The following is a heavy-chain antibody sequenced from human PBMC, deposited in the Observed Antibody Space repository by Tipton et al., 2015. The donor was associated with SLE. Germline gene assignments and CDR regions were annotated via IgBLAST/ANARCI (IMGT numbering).Heavy chain of an antibody. J-gene: IGHJ4*02. D-gene: IGHD5/OR15-5a*01. Sequence: TLSLTCTVSGGSISSSSYCWGWIRQPPGKGLEWIGSIYYSGSTYYNPSLKRRVTISVDTSKNQFSLKLSSVTAADTAVYYCARLYRYRVHGVFDYWGQGTLVTASS. CDR3: ARLYRYRVHGVFDY. V-gene: IGHV4-39*07. CDR2: IYYSGST. CDR1: GGSISSSSYC.